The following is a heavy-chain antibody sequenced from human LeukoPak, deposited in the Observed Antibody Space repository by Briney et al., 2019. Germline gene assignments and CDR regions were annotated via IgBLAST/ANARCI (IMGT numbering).Heavy chain of an antibody. Sequence: PGGSLRLSCAASGFTFSSYGMHWVRQAPGKGLEWVAFIRYDGSKKYYADSVKGRFTISRDNSKNTLYLQMNSLRAEDTAVYYCAKEEYSYGPDFDYWGQGTLVTVSS. CDR2: IRYDGSKK. J-gene: IGHJ4*02. CDR3: AKEEYSYGPDFDY. D-gene: IGHD5-18*01. CDR1: GFTFSSYG. V-gene: IGHV3-30*02.